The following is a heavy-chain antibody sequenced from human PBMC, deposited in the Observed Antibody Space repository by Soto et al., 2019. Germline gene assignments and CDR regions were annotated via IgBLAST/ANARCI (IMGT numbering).Heavy chain of an antibody. CDR3: AKYGCSSTSCQCDY. CDR1: GFTFSSYA. V-gene: IGHV3-23*01. D-gene: IGHD2-2*01. CDR2: ISGSGAYT. J-gene: IGHJ4*02. Sequence: GGSLRLSCAASGFTFSSYAMSWVRQAPGKGLEWVSAISGSGAYTYYANSVKGRFTISRDNSKNTLYLQLNSLRAEDTAVYYCAKYGCSSTSCQCDYWGQGTRVTVSS.